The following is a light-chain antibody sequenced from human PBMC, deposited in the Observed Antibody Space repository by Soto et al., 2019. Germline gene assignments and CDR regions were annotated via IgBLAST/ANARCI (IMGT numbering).Light chain of an antibody. V-gene: IGKV3-15*01. CDR1: QSVSSN. Sequence: EIEMTQSPATLSLSPGERATLYCWASQSVSSNLAWYQQKPGQAPRLLIYGASTRATGIPARFSGSGSGTDFTLTISRLEPEDFATYYCQQYQSYSKTFGQGTKVDIK. CDR2: GAS. CDR3: QQYQSYSKT. J-gene: IGKJ1*01.